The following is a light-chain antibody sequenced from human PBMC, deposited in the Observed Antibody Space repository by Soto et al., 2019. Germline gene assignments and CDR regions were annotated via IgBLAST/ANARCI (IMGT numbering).Light chain of an antibody. V-gene: IGKV1-33*01. J-gene: IGKJ3*01. CDR1: DDIDNF. CDR3: QQYDNGACT. Sequence: DIQMTQSPSSLSASVGDRVTITCPASDDIDNFLSWYQQTPGKAPKLLIHDASTLQSGVPSRFSGSGSGTYFTLTISSLQPEGFATYYWQQYDNGACTCGPGTKVDVK. CDR2: DAS.